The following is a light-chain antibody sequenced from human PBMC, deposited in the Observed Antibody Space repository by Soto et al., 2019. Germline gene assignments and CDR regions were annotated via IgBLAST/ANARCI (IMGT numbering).Light chain of an antibody. J-gene: IGLJ3*02. V-gene: IGLV1-47*02. CDR2: SNN. CDR1: SSNIGNNY. CDR3: APWEDSLSGPV. Sequence: QSVLTQPPSASATPGQRVTISCSGSSSNIGNNYLYWYQQLPGTAPRLLIYSNNQRPSGVPDRFSGSKSGTSASLAISGLRSQDEADYFCAPWEDSLSGPVFGGGTKLTVL.